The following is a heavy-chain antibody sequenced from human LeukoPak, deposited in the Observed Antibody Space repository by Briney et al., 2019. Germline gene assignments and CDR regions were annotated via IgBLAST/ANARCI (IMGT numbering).Heavy chain of an antibody. D-gene: IGHD3-3*01. Sequence: GGSLRLSCAASGFTFSSYGMHWVRQAPGKGLEWVAFIRYDGSNKYYAASVKGRFTISRDNSKNTLYLKMNSLRAEDMAVYYCAKDHSDAYYDFWSGYYIEYYFDYWGQGTLVTVSS. V-gene: IGHV3-30*02. CDR1: GFTFSSYG. J-gene: IGHJ4*02. CDR2: IRYDGSNK. CDR3: AKDHSDAYYDFWSGYYIEYYFDY.